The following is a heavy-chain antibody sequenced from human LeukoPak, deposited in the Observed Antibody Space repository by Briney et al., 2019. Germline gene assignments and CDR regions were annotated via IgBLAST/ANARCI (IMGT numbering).Heavy chain of an antibody. Sequence: GGSLRLSCAASGFTFSSYATSWVRQAPGKGLEWVSAISGSGGSTYYADSVKGRFTISRDNSKNTLYLQMNSLRAEDTAVYYCAKAGTSYSSSWYGMRPFDYWGQGTLVTVSS. D-gene: IGHD6-13*01. J-gene: IGHJ4*02. CDR1: GFTFSSYA. CDR2: ISGSGGST. CDR3: AKAGTSYSSSWYGMRPFDY. V-gene: IGHV3-23*01.